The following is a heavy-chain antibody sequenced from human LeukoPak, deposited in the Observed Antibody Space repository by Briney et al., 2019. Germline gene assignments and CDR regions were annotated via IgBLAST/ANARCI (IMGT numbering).Heavy chain of an antibody. CDR1: GGSFSGYY. CDR2: INHSGST. D-gene: IGHD2-2*01. J-gene: IGHJ4*02. Sequence: SETLSLTCAVYGGSFSGYYWSWIRQPPGKGLEWIGEINHSGSTNYNPSLKSRVTISVDTSKNQFSLKLSSVTAADTAVYYCARSTLVPAAKRIRYCFDYWGQGTLVTVSS. CDR3: ARSTLVPAAKRIRYCFDY. V-gene: IGHV4-34*01.